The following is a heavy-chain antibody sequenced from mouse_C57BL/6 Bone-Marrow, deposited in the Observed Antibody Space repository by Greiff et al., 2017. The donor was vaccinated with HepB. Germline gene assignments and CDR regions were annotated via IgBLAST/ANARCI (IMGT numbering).Heavy chain of an antibody. V-gene: IGHV5-4*01. Sequence: EVHLVESGGGLVKPGGSLKLSCAASGFTFSSYAMSWVRQTPEKRLEWVATISDGGSYTYYPDNVKGRFTISRDNAKNNLYLQMSHLKSEDTAMYYCARRITTAFDYWGQGTTLTVSS. CDR1: GFTFSSYA. J-gene: IGHJ2*01. CDR3: ARRITTAFDY. D-gene: IGHD1-2*01. CDR2: ISDGGSYT.